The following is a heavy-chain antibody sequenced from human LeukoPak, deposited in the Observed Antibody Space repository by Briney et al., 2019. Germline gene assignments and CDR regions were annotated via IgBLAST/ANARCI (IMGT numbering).Heavy chain of an antibody. CDR2: ISIGGTTI. CDR1: GFTFSDYY. D-gene: IGHD3-22*01. CDR3: AKARKPYYYDSSGFDY. J-gene: IGHJ4*02. Sequence: GGSLRLSCAASGFTFSDYYMSWIRQAPGKGLEWVSYISIGGTTIYYADSVKGRFTISRDNSKNTLYLQMNSLRAEDTAVYYCAKARKPYYYDSSGFDYWGQGTLVTVSS. V-gene: IGHV3-11*01.